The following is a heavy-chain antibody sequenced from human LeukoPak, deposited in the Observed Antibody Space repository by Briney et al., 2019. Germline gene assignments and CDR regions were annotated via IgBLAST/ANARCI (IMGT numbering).Heavy chain of an antibody. CDR2: IYSGGST. V-gene: IGHV3-53*05. Sequence: GGSLRLSCAASGFTVSSNYMSWVRQAPGKGLEWVLVIYSGGSTYYADSVKGRFTISRDNSKNTLYLQMNSLRAEDTAVYYCAKEGYSSSWYYFDYWGQGTLVTVSS. D-gene: IGHD6-13*01. CDR3: AKEGYSSSWYYFDY. CDR1: GFTVSSNY. J-gene: IGHJ4*02.